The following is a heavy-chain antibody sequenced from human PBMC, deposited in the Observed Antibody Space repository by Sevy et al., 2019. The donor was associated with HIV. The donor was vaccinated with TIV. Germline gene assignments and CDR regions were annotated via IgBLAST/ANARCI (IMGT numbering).Heavy chain of an antibody. Sequence: GSLRLSCAASGFTFSNYFVNWVRQAPGQGLEWVSSISSGSSYIFYADSLKRRFTISRDNAKNSLYLHMNSLRAEDTAVYYCARGDYYGSLYYFDYWGPGTLVTVSS. CDR1: GFTFSNYF. V-gene: IGHV3-21*01. CDR3: ARGDYYGSLYYFDY. D-gene: IGHD3-10*01. J-gene: IGHJ4*02. CDR2: ISSGSSYI.